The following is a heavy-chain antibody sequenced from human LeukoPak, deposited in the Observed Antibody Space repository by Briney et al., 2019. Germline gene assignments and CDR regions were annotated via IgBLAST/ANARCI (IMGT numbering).Heavy chain of an antibody. CDR1: GFTVSTNY. V-gene: IGHV3-66*01. Sequence: PGGSLRLSCAASGFTVSTNYMSWVRQAPGKGLEWVSVIYSGDNTYYADSVKGRFTISRDISKNTLYLQMNSLRAEDTAVYYCATYSSLNRREFQFWGQGTLLTVSS. CDR3: ATYSSLNRREFQF. J-gene: IGHJ1*01. D-gene: IGHD3-22*01. CDR2: IYSGDNT.